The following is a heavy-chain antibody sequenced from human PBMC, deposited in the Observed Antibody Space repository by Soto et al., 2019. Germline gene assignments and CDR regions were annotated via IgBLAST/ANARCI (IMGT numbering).Heavy chain of an antibody. D-gene: IGHD3-3*01. V-gene: IGHV1-8*01. CDR2: MNPNSGNT. Sequence: ASVKFSCNASGYTFTSYDINWVRQATVQGLEFMGWMNPNSGNTGYAQKFQGRGTMTRNTSISTAYMDLSSLRSEDTAVYYGARGGNDFWSGYYPPYYYGMDVWGQGTMVTVS. CDR3: ARGGNDFWSGYYPPYYYGMDV. CDR1: GYTFTSYD. J-gene: IGHJ6*02.